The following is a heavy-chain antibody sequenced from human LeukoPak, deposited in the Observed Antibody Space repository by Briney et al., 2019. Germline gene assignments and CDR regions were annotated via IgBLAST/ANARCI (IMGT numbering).Heavy chain of an antibody. D-gene: IGHD6-13*01. J-gene: IGHJ4*02. Sequence: GGSLRLSCAASGFTFSSYLMSWVRQAPGKGLEWVANIKQDGSEKYYVDSVKGRFTISRDNAKNSLYLQMYSLRAEDTAVYYCARDPGYSSSWYRGYFDYWGQGTLVTVSS. CDR3: ARDPGYSSSWYRGYFDY. CDR2: IKQDGSEK. CDR1: GFTFSSYL. V-gene: IGHV3-7*01.